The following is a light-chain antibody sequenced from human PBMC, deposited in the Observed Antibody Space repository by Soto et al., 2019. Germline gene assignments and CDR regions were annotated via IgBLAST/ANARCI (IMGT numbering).Light chain of an antibody. CDR1: SSDVGGYNY. Sequence: QAVLTQPPSASGSPGQSVTISCTGTSSDVGGYNYVSWYQQHPGKAPKLMIYEVSKRPSGVPDRFSGSKSGNTASLTVSGLQAEDEADYYCSSYAGSNLGTGTKLTVL. V-gene: IGLV2-8*01. CDR3: SSYAGSN. J-gene: IGLJ1*01. CDR2: EVS.